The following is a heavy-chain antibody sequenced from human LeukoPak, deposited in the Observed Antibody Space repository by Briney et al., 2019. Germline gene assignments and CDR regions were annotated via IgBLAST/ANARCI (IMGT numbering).Heavy chain of an antibody. J-gene: IGHJ6*02. CDR3: ARDCRSSWYYYYYGMDV. CDR1: GFTFGSSA. CDR2: IKQDGSEK. V-gene: IGHV3-7*01. Sequence: GGSLRLSCAASGFTFGSSAMSWVRQAPGKGLEWVANIKQDGSEKYYVDSVKGRFTISRDNAKNSLYLQMNSLRAEDTAVYYCARDCRSSWYYYYYGMDVWGQGTTVTVSS. D-gene: IGHD6-13*01.